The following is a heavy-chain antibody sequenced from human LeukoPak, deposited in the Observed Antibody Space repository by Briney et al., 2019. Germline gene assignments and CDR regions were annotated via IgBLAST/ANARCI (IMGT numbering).Heavy chain of an antibody. Sequence: GGSLRLSCAASEFTFRDYWMSWVRQAPGKGLEWVTLILKDGSDAFYADSVKGRFTISRDNSENTLFLQMNSLRAEDTAIYYCASDFHYFFDYCGQGTLVTVSS. J-gene: IGHJ4*02. CDR3: ASDFHYFFDY. CDR1: EFTFRDYW. CDR2: ILKDGSDA. D-gene: IGHD3-9*01. V-gene: IGHV3-30*03.